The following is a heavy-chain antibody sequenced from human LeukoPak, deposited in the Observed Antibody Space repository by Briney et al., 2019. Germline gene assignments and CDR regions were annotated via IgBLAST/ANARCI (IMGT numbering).Heavy chain of an antibody. V-gene: IGHV4-34*01. CDR1: GGSFSGYY. CDR3: ARDPYGFDY. J-gene: IGHJ4*02. CDR2: INHSGST. Sequence: PSETLSLTCAVYGGSFSGYYWSWIRQPPGKGLEWIGEINHSGSTNYNPSLKSRVTISVDTSKNQFSLKLSSVTAADTAVYYCARDPYGFDYWSQGTLVTVSS. D-gene: IGHD3-10*01.